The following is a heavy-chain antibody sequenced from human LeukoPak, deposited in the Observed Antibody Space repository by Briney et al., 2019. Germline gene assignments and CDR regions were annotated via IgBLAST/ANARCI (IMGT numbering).Heavy chain of an antibody. CDR3: ARGAAVTPRSADHIPWGY. V-gene: IGHV1-2*02. CDR2: INPTSDTT. J-gene: IGHJ4*02. Sequence: GASVKVSCKASGYTFTDYYIHWVRQAPGQGLEWMGWINPTSDTTNSAPKFEGRVTMTRDTSITTVYMQLSRLTSDDTAVYYCARGAAVTPRSADHIPWGYWGQGTLVTVSS. D-gene: IGHD2-21*02. CDR1: GYTFTDYY.